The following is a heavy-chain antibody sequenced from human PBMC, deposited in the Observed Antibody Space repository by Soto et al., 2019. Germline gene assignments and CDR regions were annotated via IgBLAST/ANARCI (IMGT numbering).Heavy chain of an antibody. Sequence: GGSLRFSCAASGFTFSSYAMSWVRQAPGKGLEWVSAISGSGGGTYYADSVKGRFTISRDNSKNTLYLQMNSLRAEDTAVYYCARAVVVITTVGWFDPWGQGTLVTVSS. CDR2: ISGSGGGT. J-gene: IGHJ5*02. CDR1: GFTFSSYA. D-gene: IGHD3-22*01. CDR3: ARAVVVITTVGWFDP. V-gene: IGHV3-23*01.